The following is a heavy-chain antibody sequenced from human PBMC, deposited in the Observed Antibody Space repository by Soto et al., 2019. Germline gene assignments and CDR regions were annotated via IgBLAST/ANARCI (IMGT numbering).Heavy chain of an antibody. D-gene: IGHD3-22*01. J-gene: IGHJ4*02. V-gene: IGHV4-30-4*02. CDR3: ARAPPPQLYYYDSSGYYQD. Sequence: KPSETLSLTCTVSGGSISSGDYYWSWIRQPPGKGLEWIGYIYYSRSNYYNTYLKSTITISADTSKNQFYLKLSTVNAADTAVFYFARAPPPQLYYYDSSGYYQDWGQGTLVTVSS. CDR1: GGSISSGDYY. CDR2: IYYSRSN.